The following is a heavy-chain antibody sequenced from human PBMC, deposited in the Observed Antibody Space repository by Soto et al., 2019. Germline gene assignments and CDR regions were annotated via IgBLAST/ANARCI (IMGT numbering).Heavy chain of an antibody. D-gene: IGHD3-10*01. CDR2: ISGSGGST. CDR3: AKEIWFGVYY. Sequence: PGGSLRLSCVASGFIFSNYAMNWVRQAPGKGLEWVSTISGSGGSTYYADSVKGRFTISRDNSKNTLYLQMNSLRAEDTAVYYCAKEIWFGVYYWGQGTLVTVSS. CDR1: GFIFSNYA. V-gene: IGHV3-23*01. J-gene: IGHJ4*02.